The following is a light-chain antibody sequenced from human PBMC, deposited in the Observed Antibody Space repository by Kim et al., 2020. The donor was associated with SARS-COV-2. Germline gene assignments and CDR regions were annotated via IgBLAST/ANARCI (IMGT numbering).Light chain of an antibody. CDR1: QGISSY. Sequence: ASTGDRATITCRASQGISSYLAWYQQQPRQAPKLLIYAASTLQSGVTSRFSGSGSGTDFSLTISCLQSEDFATYYCHQYYSYPPTFGQGTKVDIK. CDR3: HQYYSYPPT. J-gene: IGKJ1*01. CDR2: AAS. V-gene: IGKV1-8*01.